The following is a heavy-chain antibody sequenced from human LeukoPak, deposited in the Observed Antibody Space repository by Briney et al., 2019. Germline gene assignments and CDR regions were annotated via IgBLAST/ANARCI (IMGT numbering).Heavy chain of an antibody. CDR1: GYTFTSYY. CDR3: ARHEGYDFWSGYYDY. CDR2: IYPGDSDT. J-gene: IGHJ4*02. V-gene: IGHV5-51*01. Sequence: KVSCKASGYTFTSYYMHWVRQMPGKGLEWMGIIYPGDSDTRYSPSFQGQVTISADKSISTAYLQWSSLKASDTAMYYCARHEGYDFWSGYYDYWGQGTLVTVSS. D-gene: IGHD3-3*01.